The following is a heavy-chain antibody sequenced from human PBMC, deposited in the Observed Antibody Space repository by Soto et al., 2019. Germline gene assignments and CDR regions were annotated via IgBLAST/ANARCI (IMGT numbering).Heavy chain of an antibody. V-gene: IGHV4-59*08. CDR1: GGSISSYY. J-gene: IGHJ4*02. CDR2: IYYSGST. Sequence: SETLSLTCTVSGGSISSYYWSWIRQPPGKGLEWIGYIYYSGSTNYNPSLKSRVTISVDTPKNQFSLKLNSMTAADTAVYYCARHNYGSGSTYFEYWGQGTLVTVSS. CDR3: ARHNYGSGSTYFEY. D-gene: IGHD3-10*01.